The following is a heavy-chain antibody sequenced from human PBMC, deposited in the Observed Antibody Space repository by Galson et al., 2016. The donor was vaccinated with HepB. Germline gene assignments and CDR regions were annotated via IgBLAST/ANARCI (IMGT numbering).Heavy chain of an antibody. CDR2: VYTAGNT. CDR1: GASLRDHY. J-gene: IGHJ4*02. V-gene: IGHV4-4*07. D-gene: IGHD3-16*01. CDR3: AIGGGGGVRYFDP. Sequence: ETLSLTCTVSGASLRDHYWSWIRQPAGEGLEWIGRVYTAGNTHVNPSLRSRVTLSADMSKNQLPLSLKSVTAADTAVYYCAIGGGGGVRYFDPWGQGAQVTVSS.